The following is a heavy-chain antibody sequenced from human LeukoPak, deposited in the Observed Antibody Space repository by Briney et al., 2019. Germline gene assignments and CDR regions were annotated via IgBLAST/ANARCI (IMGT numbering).Heavy chain of an antibody. J-gene: IGHJ4*02. Sequence: PGGSLRLSCAASGFTFDDYAMHWVRHAPGKGLEWVSGISWNSGSIGYADSVKGRFTISRDNAKNSLYLQMNSLRAEDTALYYCAKELRRYCSSTSCSLFDYWGQGTLVTVSS. CDR1: GFTFDDYA. CDR3: AKELRRYCSSTSCSLFDY. V-gene: IGHV3-9*01. CDR2: ISWNSGSI. D-gene: IGHD2-2*01.